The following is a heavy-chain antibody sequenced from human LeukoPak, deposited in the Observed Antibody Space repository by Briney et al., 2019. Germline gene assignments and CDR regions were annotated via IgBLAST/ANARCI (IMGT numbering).Heavy chain of an antibody. CDR2: IKPDGSGP. V-gene: IGHV3-7*01. D-gene: IGHD2-21*01. CDR1: GFSFSSYW. J-gene: IGHJ5*02. Sequence: GGSLRLSCEASGFSFSSYWMTGVPQAPGRGLEWVANIKPDGSGPYYVDSVRGRFTISRDNTKNSLYLHMSSLRVEDTAVYFCARGGHRLKESWGQGTLVTVSS. CDR3: ARGGHRLKES.